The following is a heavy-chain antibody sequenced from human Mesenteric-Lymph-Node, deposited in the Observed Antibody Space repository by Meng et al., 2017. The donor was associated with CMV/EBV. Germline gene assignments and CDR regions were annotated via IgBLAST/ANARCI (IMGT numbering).Heavy chain of an antibody. CDR3: ARHGGHCFDSTYCREDEEWFDP. D-gene: IGHD3-16*01. Sequence: GGSLRLSCAVSGFTFDSYWMSWVRQAPGKGLEWVANIKQDGSIKYYVDSVKGRFTISRDNFKNTLHLQMNSLRVEDTATYYCARHGGHCFDSTYCREDEEWFDPWGQGTLVTVSS. J-gene: IGHJ5*02. V-gene: IGHV3-7*03. CDR1: GFTFDSYW. CDR2: IKQDGSIK.